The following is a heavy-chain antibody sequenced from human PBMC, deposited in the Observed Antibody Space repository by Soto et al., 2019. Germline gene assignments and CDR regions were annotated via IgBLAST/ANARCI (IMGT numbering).Heavy chain of an antibody. CDR1: GYTFISYG. CDR2: ISPYEGKT. CDR3: ARAGYATSWVGILPKGVHGVGIDF. Sequence: QINLVQSGAEVKKAGASVKVSCKASGYTFISYGIAWVRQAPGRGLGWMGWISPYEGKTYYAQKFQDRFTLTTDTATGTAYMDVRSLRSDDTALYYWARAGYATSWVGILPKGVHGVGIDFWGQGTLFTVSS. J-gene: IGHJ4*02. V-gene: IGHV1-18*01. D-gene: IGHD6-13*01.